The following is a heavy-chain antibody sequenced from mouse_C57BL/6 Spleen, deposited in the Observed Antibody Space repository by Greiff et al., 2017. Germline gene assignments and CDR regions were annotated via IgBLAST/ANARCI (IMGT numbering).Heavy chain of an antibody. D-gene: IGHD2-4*01. V-gene: IGHV1-64*01. CDR2: IHPNSGST. CDR3: AGLRRGYYYAMDY. Sequence: VKLQQPGAELVKPGASVKLSCKASGYTFTSYWMHWVKQRPGQGLEWIGMIHPNSGSTNYNEKFKSKATLTVDKSSSTAYMQLSSLTSEGSAVYYCAGLRRGYYYAMDYWGQGTSVTVSS. CDR1: GYTFTSYW. J-gene: IGHJ4*01.